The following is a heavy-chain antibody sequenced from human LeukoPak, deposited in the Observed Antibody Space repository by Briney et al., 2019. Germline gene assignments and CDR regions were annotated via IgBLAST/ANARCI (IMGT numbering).Heavy chain of an antibody. CDR3: AREGSSGPLDY. D-gene: IGHD6-19*01. CDR1: GGSISSYY. J-gene: IGHJ4*02. V-gene: IGHV4-59*01. Sequence: SETLSLTCTVSGGSISSYYWSWIRQPPGKGLEWIGYMYNSGSANYNPSLKSRVTISVDTSKNQFSLKLSSVTAADTAVYYCAREGSSGPLDYWGQGSLVTVSS. CDR2: MYNSGSA.